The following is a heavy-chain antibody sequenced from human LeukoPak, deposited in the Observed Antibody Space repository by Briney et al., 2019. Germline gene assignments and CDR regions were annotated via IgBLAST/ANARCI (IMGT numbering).Heavy chain of an antibody. Sequence: SETLSLTCTVSGGSISSYYWSWIRQPPGKGLEWIGYIYYSGSTNYNPSLKSRVTISVDTSKNQFSLKLSSVTAADTAVYYCARGRYYGPYWFDPWGQGTLDTVSS. CDR1: GGSISSYY. V-gene: IGHV4-59*01. D-gene: IGHD3-10*01. CDR2: IYYSGST. J-gene: IGHJ5*02. CDR3: ARGRYYGPYWFDP.